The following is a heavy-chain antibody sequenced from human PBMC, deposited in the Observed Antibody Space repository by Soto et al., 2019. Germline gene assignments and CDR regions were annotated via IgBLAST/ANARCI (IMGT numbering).Heavy chain of an antibody. V-gene: IGHV3-23*01. J-gene: IGHJ2*01. CDR3: AKDRIGGKYYFFFQAEAGIRDNVPVSAFLLTRSSDL. D-gene: IGHD3-16*01. Sequence: GTGLEWVAAISGSGGSSYYEDAVKGRCTRSSDTSQNTLYLRMNSLRAEDTAVYYCAKDRIGGKYYFFFQAEAGIRDNVPVSAFLLTRSSDL. CDR2: ISGSGGSS.